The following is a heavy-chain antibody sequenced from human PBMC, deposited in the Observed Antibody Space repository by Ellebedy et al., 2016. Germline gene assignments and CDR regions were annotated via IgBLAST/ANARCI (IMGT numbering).Heavy chain of an antibody. D-gene: IGHD1-26*01. CDR2: ISYDGSNK. Sequence: GGSLRLXXAASGFTFSSYAMHWVRQAPGKGLEWVAVISYDGSNKYYADSVKGRFTISRDNSKNTLYLQMNSLRAEDTAVYYCARDQRQWELLSEIGYWGQGTLVTVSS. V-gene: IGHV3-30-3*01. CDR1: GFTFSSYA. J-gene: IGHJ4*02. CDR3: ARDQRQWELLSEIGY.